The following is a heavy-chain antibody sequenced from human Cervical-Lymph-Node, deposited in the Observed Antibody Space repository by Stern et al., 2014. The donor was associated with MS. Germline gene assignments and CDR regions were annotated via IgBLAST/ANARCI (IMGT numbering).Heavy chain of an antibody. CDR1: RDIFRSFG. V-gene: IGHV1-69*12. J-gene: IGHJ6*02. Sequence: VQLVQSGAEVKKPGSSVKVACKASRDIFRSFGITWVRQAPGQGLEWIGGIIPSFGTSNNAEKFEGRVAITADESTTTAYLELTSLTSEDTAVYYCARDIEINAMDVWGQGTTVIVSS. CDR2: IIPSFGTS. CDR3: ARDIEINAMDV. D-gene: IGHD5-24*01.